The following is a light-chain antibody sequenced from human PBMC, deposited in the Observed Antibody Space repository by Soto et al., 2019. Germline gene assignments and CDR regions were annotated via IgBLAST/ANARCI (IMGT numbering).Light chain of an antibody. Sequence: DIQMTQSPSSLSASVGDRVTITCRASQSISSYLNWYQQKPGKAPKLLIYAASSLQSGVPSRFSGSGSGTDFSLTISSLQPEDSATYYCQQSFSIPWTFGQGTKVDIK. CDR1: QSISSY. CDR3: QQSFSIPWT. CDR2: AAS. J-gene: IGKJ1*01. V-gene: IGKV1-39*01.